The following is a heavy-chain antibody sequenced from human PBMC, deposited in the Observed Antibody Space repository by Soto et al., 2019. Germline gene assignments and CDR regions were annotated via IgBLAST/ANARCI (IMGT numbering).Heavy chain of an antibody. Sequence: PGGSLRLSCAASGFTFSTYAMSWVRQAPGKGLEWVSAISGSGDTTYYANSVKGRFTISRDNSKNTLYLQMNSLRVEDTAVYYCAKENQYCSGGSCYIDYWGQGALVTVSS. J-gene: IGHJ4*02. CDR3: AKENQYCSGGSCYIDY. V-gene: IGHV3-23*01. D-gene: IGHD2-15*01. CDR2: ISGSGDTT. CDR1: GFTFSTYA.